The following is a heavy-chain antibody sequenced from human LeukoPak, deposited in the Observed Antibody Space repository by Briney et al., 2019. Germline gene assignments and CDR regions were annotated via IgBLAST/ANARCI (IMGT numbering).Heavy chain of an antibody. D-gene: IGHD3-22*01. CDR3: ARTRYDYYDSSGEVSYYMDV. V-gene: IGHV4-4*07. CDR1: GGSTSTYY. Sequence: PSETLSLTCTVSGGSTSTYYCSSIRQPAGKGLELIGRIYTSGSTNYTPSLKSRVTMSVDTSKNQFSLKLSSVTAADTAVYYCARTRYDYYDSSGEVSYYMDVWGKGTTVTTSS. J-gene: IGHJ6*03. CDR2: IYTSGST.